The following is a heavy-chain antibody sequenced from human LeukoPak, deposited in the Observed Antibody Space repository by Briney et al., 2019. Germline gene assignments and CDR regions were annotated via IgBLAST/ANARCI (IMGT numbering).Heavy chain of an antibody. J-gene: IGHJ6*03. CDR3: ARGRYMDV. Sequence: ASVTVSCKTSGYIFIDYEFNWVRQATAQGLEWMGWMNPKRGDTGYEQKFQGRVTITRYYSISTVYMELSSLRSDDTALYYCARGRYMDVWGKGTTVTVSS. V-gene: IGHV1-8*03. CDR2: MNPKRGDT. CDR1: GYIFIDYE.